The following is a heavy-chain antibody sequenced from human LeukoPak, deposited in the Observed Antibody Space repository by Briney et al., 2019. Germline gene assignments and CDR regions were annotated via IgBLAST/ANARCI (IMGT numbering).Heavy chain of an antibody. CDR1: GFTFSGYA. D-gene: IGHD3-9*01. CDR3: ARGLTYYDRLTGHYLGNWFDP. CDR2: IIGSGGST. J-gene: IGHJ5*02. Sequence: GGSLRLSCAASGFTFSGYAMSWVRQAPGKGLEWVSAIIGSGGSTYYADSVKGRFTISRDNSENTLHLQMSSLRADDTAIYYCARGLTYYDRLTGHYLGNWFDPWGQGTLVTVSS. V-gene: IGHV3-23*01.